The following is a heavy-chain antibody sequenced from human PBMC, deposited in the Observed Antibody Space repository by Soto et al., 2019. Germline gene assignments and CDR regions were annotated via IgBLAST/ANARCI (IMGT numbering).Heavy chain of an antibody. V-gene: IGHV1-2*02. CDR1: GYTFTGYY. CDR2: INPNSGGT. CDR3: ATPSKDRIAAAGTAPYYYYGMDV. D-gene: IGHD6-13*01. J-gene: IGHJ6*02. Sequence: GASVKVSCKASGYTFTGYYMHWVRQAPGQGLEWTGWINPNSGGTNYAQKFQGRVTMTRDTSISTAYMELSRLRSDDTAVYYCATPSKDRIAAAGTAPYYYYGMDVWGQGTTVTVSS.